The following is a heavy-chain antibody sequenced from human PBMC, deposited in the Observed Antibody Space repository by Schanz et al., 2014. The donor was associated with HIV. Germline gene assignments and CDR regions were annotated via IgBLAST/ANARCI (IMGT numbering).Heavy chain of an antibody. CDR3: TTDPLRDYGVDV. Sequence: VQLVESGGGAVQPGKSLRLSCAASGFTFNNYGMHWVRQAPGKGLEWVGRIKSNPDGGTIDYAAPVKGRFTISRDDSKNTLYLQMNSLKTEDTAVYYCTTDPLRDYGVDVWGQGTTVTVSS. J-gene: IGHJ6*02. CDR1: GFTFNNYG. V-gene: IGHV3-15*01. CDR2: IKSNPDGGTI.